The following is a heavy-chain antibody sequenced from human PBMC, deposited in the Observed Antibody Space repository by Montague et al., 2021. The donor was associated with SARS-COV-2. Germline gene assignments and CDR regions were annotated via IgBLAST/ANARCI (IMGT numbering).Heavy chain of an antibody. J-gene: IGHJ4*02. Sequence: FSLSGDRVSSNIATWNWIRQSPSRGREWLGRTYYRSKWYNDYAESVKSRITIDPDTSKHQFSLHLNSVTPEDTAVYYCARIPVGSKYYFDFWGQGTLVTVSS. V-gene: IGHV6-1*01. CDR3: ARIPVGSKYYFDF. CDR1: GDRVSSNIAT. D-gene: IGHD2-2*01. CDR2: TYYRSKWYN.